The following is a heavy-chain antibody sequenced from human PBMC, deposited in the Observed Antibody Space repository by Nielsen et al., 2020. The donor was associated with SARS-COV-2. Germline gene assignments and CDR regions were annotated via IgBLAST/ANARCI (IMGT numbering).Heavy chain of an antibody. J-gene: IGHJ6*02. D-gene: IGHD2-21*02. CDR3: AKAHPVCDGDCSSIYYFYGMDV. CDR2: ISYDGRDE. CDR1: GFTFRNYG. Sequence: GESRKISCAASGFTFRNYGMHWVRQAPGKGLEWVAVISYDGRDEYYGDFVKGRFTISRDNSKNTLYLQMNSLTTEDTAVYYCAKAHPVCDGDCSSIYYFYGMDVWGQGTTVTVSS. V-gene: IGHV3-30*18.